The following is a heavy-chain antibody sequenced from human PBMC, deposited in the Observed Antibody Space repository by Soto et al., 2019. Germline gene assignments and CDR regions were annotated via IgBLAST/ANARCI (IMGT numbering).Heavy chain of an antibody. CDR1: GSSVSSGSYY. J-gene: IGHJ3*02. CDR2: IYYSGRT. Sequence: SETLSLTCTVCGSSVSSGSYYSRWIRQPPGKGLEWIGYIYYSGRTNYNPSLKSRVTISVDTSKNQLSLNLSSVTAADKAVYYCASSAAWAEQRWGGAFDIWGQGTMFT. CDR3: ASSAAWAEQRWGGAFDI. D-gene: IGHD3-16*01. V-gene: IGHV4-61*01.